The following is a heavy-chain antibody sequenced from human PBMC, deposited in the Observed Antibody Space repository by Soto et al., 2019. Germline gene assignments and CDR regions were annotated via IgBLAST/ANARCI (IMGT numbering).Heavy chain of an antibody. Sequence: GGSLRLSCAASGFTFSNYEMNWVRQTPGKGLEWVSYISYTGSTIYYADSVRGRFTISRDNSKNSLYLQMNSLRAEDTAVYYCARGLRIYYDRSGLHYWGQGTLVTVSS. CDR3: ARGLRIYYDRSGLHY. J-gene: IGHJ4*02. CDR2: ISYTGSTI. CDR1: GFTFSNYE. D-gene: IGHD3-22*01. V-gene: IGHV3-48*03.